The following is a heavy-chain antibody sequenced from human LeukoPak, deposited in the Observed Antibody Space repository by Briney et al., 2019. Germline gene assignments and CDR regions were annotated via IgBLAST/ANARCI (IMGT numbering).Heavy chain of an antibody. J-gene: IGHJ5*02. V-gene: IGHV3-7*04. Sequence: GGSLRLSCAASGFTFSNAWMSWVRQAPGKGLEWVAHIKEDGSMQSYVDSVKGRFTISRDNAKNSVYLQMNSLRAEDTAVYYCARVVTWFDPWGQGSLVTVSS. CDR2: IKEDGSMQ. CDR1: GFTFSNAW. CDR3: ARVVTWFDP.